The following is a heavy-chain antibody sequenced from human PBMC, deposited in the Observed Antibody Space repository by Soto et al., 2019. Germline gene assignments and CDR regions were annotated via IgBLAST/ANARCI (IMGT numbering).Heavy chain of an antibody. Sequence: QVQLVQSGAEVKKPGASVYVSCKASGYTFSDYYVHWVRQAPGQGLEWMGWINPNVGGTNYARKFQGRVTMTRDTSSSTVYMKLTRLSPDATAIYYCARGGREVPRIPYDTWGQGTRVTVSS. CDR1: GYTFSDYY. J-gene: IGHJ5*02. CDR2: INPNVGGT. V-gene: IGHV1-2*02. D-gene: IGHD3-16*01. CDR3: ARGGREVPRIPYDT.